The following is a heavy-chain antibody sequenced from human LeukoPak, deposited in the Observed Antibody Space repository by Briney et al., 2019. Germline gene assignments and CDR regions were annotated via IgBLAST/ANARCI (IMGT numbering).Heavy chain of an antibody. CDR3: ASESPHRYGMDV. V-gene: IGHV3-23*01. Sequence: GGSLRLSCAASGFTFSSYAMSWVRKAPEEGLECVSANSGSGGSTYYADSVKRRFTIPRDNYKNTLYLQMNSLRAEDTAVYYCASESPHRYGMDVWGKGTTVTVSS. J-gene: IGHJ6*04. CDR2: NSGSGGST. CDR1: GFTFSSYA.